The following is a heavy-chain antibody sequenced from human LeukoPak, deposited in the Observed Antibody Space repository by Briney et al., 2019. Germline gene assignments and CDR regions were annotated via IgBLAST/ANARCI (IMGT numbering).Heavy chain of an antibody. CDR3: ARGLGEYSGSSYYYYGMDV. CDR2: MNPNSGNT. D-gene: IGHD1-26*01. J-gene: IGHJ6*02. Sequence: ASVKVSCKASGYTFTSYYMHWVRQATGQGLEWMGWMNPNSGNTGYAQKFQGRVTMTRNTPISTAYMELSSLRSEDTAVYYCARGLGEYSGSSYYYYGMDVWGQGTTVTVSS. CDR1: GYTFTSYY. V-gene: IGHV1-8*02.